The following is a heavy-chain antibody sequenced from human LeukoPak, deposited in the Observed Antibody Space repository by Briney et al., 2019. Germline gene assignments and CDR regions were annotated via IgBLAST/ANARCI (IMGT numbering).Heavy chain of an antibody. D-gene: IGHD2-15*01. CDR1: GFTFSDYY. Sequence: GGSLRLSCAASGFTFSDYYMSWIRQAPRKGLEWVSYISSSGSTIYYADSVKGRFTISRDQAKNSLYLQMNSLRAEDTAVYYCAREVVVAATQDYYYGMDVWGQGTTVTVSS. CDR3: AREVVVAATQDYYYGMDV. J-gene: IGHJ6*02. CDR2: ISSSGSTI. V-gene: IGHV3-11*01.